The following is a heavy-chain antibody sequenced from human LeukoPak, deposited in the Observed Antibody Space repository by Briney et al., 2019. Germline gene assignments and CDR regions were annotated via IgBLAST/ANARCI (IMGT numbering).Heavy chain of an antibody. CDR3: ARVNQTFYYYYGMDV. V-gene: IGHV4-4*07. D-gene: IGHD2-2*01. Sequence: SEPLSLTCTVAGGSISSDYWSWIRQPAGKGLEWIGRIYARGSTNYNPSLTSRVTMSVDTTKNQFSLKLSSVTAADTAVYYCARVNQTFYYYYGMDVWGQGTTVTVSS. J-gene: IGHJ6*02. CDR2: IYARGST. CDR1: GGSISSDY.